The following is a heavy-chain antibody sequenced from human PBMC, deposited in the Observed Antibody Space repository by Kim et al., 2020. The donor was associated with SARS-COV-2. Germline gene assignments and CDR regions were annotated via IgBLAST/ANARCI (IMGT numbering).Heavy chain of an antibody. V-gene: IGHV1-46*01. CDR1: GYTVTNYY. Sequence: ASVQVSCKASGYTVTNYYMHWVRQAPGQGLEWMGIINPNVGTTSYAQRLQGRVTMTRDTSTSTVYMELSSLRSEDTAIYYCARDAAFGVAGVSRGMDVWGQGTTVTVSS. CDR2: INPNVGTT. CDR3: ARDAAFGVAGVSRGMDV. D-gene: IGHD2-8*01. J-gene: IGHJ6*02.